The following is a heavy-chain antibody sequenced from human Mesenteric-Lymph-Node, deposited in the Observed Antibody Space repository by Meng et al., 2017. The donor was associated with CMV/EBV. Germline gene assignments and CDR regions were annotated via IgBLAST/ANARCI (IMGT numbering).Heavy chain of an antibody. J-gene: IGHJ6*02. Sequence: ASVKVSCKASGYTLSSHYIHWVRQAPGQGFEWMGIINTGSGSPSYAQKLQGRVTMTRDKPAGTVYLDLNSLRSDDTAVYYCARGSMVSRLYYLGMDVWGQGTTVTVSS. CDR2: INTGSGSP. CDR1: GYTLSSHY. D-gene: IGHD4/OR15-4a*01. V-gene: IGHV1-46*04. CDR3: ARGSMVSRLYYLGMDV.